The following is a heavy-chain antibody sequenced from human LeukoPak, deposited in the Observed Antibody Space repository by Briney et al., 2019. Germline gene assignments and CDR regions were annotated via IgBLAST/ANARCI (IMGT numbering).Heavy chain of an antibody. J-gene: IGHJ6*02. CDR2: INPNSGGT. V-gene: IGHV1-2*02. D-gene: IGHD2-2*01. CDR3: ARELGYCSSTSCFGDYYYYYGMDV. CDR1: GYTFTGYY. Sequence: ASVKVSCKASGYTFTGYYMHWVRQAPGQGLEWMGWINPNSGGTNYAQKFQGRVTMTRDTSISTAYMELSRLRSDDTAVYYCARELGYCSSTSCFGDYYYYYGMDVWGQGTTVTVSS.